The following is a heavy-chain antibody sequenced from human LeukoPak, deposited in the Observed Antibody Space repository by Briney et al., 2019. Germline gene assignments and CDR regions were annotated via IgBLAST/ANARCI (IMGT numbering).Heavy chain of an antibody. CDR1: GYSISSGNY. D-gene: IGHD3-10*01. CDR3: ARDFGMVRGVIIRNWFDP. V-gene: IGHV4-38-2*02. J-gene: IGHJ5*02. CDR2: IYHSGST. Sequence: PSETLSLTCTVSGYSISSGNYWGWIRQSPGKGLEWIGTIYHSGSTYYNPSLKSRVTISVDTSKNQFSLSLSSVTAADTAVYYCARDFGMVRGVIIRNWFDPWGQGTLVTVSS.